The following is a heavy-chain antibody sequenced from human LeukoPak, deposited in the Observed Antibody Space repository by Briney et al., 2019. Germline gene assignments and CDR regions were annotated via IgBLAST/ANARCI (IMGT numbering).Heavy chain of an antibody. CDR1: GFTFSSYA. Sequence: HPGGSLRLSCAASGFTFSSYAMPWVRQAPGKGLEWVAVISYDGSNKYYADSVKGRFTISRDNSKNTLYLQMNSLRAEDTAVYYCARAGDSSSWYAWFDPWGQGTLVTVSS. V-gene: IGHV3-30-3*01. CDR3: ARAGDSSSWYAWFDP. D-gene: IGHD6-13*01. J-gene: IGHJ5*02. CDR2: ISYDGSNK.